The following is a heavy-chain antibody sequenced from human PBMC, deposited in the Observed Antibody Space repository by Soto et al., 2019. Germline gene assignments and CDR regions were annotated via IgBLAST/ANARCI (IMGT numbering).Heavy chain of an antibody. Sequence: VQLVESGGGVVKPGRSRRLSRAASGFTFSDYAMHWVREAPGKGLEWVAVISHDGRNTHYADSVKGRFTISRDSSKNTVSLEMTSLRAEDTAVYYCAKGGRQWLVTSDFNYWGQGALVTVSS. CDR3: AKGGRQWLVTSDFNY. CDR1: GFTFSDYA. D-gene: IGHD6-19*01. CDR2: ISHDGRNT. J-gene: IGHJ4*02. V-gene: IGHV3-30*18.